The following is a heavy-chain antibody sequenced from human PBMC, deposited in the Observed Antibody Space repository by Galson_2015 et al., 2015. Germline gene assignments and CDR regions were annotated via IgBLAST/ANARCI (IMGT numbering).Heavy chain of an antibody. Sequence: SLRLSCAGSGFSVSRNDMSWVRQAPGKGLEWVSSFSGGSTYYTDYTKGRFTISRDDSKNTLHPQMNSLRPEDTALYYCAKTTVAAGSSWYMDAWGKGTTVTVSS. CDR2: FSGGST. D-gene: IGHD4-23*01. V-gene: IGHV3-38-3*01. J-gene: IGHJ6*03. CDR1: GFSVSRND. CDR3: AKTTVAAGSSWYMDA.